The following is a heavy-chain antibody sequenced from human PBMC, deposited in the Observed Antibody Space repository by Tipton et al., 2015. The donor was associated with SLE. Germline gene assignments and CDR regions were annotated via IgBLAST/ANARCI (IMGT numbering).Heavy chain of an antibody. CDR3: ARGTHFYGFYDS. D-gene: IGHD3-3*02. CDR1: GGSFSEYY. J-gene: IGHJ4*02. Sequence: TLSLTCAVYGGSFSEYYWSWIRQSPGKGLEWIGEINDSGKTKYNPSLKSRVAMSVDTSMNQFSLEMSSVTAADTAVYFCARGTHFYGFYDSWGQGTLVTVSP. CDR2: INDSGKT. V-gene: IGHV4-34*01.